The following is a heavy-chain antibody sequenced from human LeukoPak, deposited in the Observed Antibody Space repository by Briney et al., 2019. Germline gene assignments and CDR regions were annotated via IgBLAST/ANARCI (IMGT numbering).Heavy chain of an antibody. CDR1: GFTVNNKY. J-gene: IGHJ4*02. V-gene: IGHV3-53*01. Sequence: PGGSLRPSCAASGFTVNNKYMNWVRQAPGKGLEWVSVISSGDSTYYADSAKGRFTISRDNSKNTLYLQMNSLRVEDTAVYYCGRDLIGTAASWDSWGQGTLVTVSS. D-gene: IGHD6-25*01. CDR3: GRDLIGTAASWDS. CDR2: ISSGDST.